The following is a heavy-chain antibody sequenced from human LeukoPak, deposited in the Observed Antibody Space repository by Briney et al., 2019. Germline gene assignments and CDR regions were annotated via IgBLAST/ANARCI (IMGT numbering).Heavy chain of an antibody. Sequence: GGSLRLPCAASGFTFDDYGMSWVRQAPGKGLEWVSAISGSGGSTYYADSVKGRFTISRDNSKNTLYLQMNSLRAEDTAVYYCAKAPLSGSGSYHFDYWGQGTLVTVSS. CDR3: AKAPLSGSGSYHFDY. D-gene: IGHD3-10*01. CDR1: GFTFDDYG. CDR2: ISGSGGST. J-gene: IGHJ4*02. V-gene: IGHV3-23*01.